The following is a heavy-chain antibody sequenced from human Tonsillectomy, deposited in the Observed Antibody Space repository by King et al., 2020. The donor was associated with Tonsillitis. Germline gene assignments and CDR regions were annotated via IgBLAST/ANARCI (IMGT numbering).Heavy chain of an antibody. J-gene: IGHJ5*02. CDR2: IYYSGGT. CDR3: ARDLYGSGAIGWFDP. CDR1: GASVSSYY. V-gene: IGHV4-59*02. D-gene: IGHD3-10*01. Sequence: HVQLQESGPGLVRPSETLSLTCTVSGASVSSYYWSWIRQPPGKGLEWIGNIYYSGGTNYNPFLKRRVTISVDTSKNQFSLRLTSVTTADTAVYYCARDLYGSGAIGWFDPWGQGTLVSVSS.